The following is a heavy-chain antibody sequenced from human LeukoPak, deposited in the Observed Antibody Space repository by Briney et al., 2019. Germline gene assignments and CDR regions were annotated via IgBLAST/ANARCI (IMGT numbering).Heavy chain of an antibody. CDR3: SRDKTGELDL. Sequence: GGSLRLSCAASGFTFSNFWMHWVRQAPGKGLEWVSRMSSDGSDTRYADPVKGRFTICRDNAKNTLYLQMNSLRAEDTAVYYCSRDKTGELDLWGRGTLVTVSS. D-gene: IGHD7-27*01. J-gene: IGHJ2*01. V-gene: IGHV3-74*01. CDR2: MSSDGSDT. CDR1: GFTFSNFW.